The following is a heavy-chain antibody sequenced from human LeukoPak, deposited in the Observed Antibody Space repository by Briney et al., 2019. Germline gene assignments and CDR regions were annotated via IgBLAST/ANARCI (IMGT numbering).Heavy chain of an antibody. CDR2: ISVSGGST. CDR1: GFTFSSYA. J-gene: IGHJ6*02. D-gene: IGHD3-9*01. V-gene: IGHV3-23*01. CDR3: AKDKPDYDILTGYPAASYYYGMDV. Sequence: PGGSLRLSCAASGFTFSSYAMSWVRQAPGKGLEWVSTISVSGGSTYYADSVKGRFTISRDNSKNTLYLQMNSLRAEDTAVYYCAKDKPDYDILTGYPAASYYYGMDVWGQGTTVTVSS.